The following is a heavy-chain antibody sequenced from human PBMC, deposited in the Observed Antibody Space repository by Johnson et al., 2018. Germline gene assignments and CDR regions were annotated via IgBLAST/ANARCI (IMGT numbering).Heavy chain of an antibody. CDR1: GFTFSSYW. Sequence: VQLQESGGGLVQPGGSLRLSCAASGFTFSSYWMHWVRQAPGKGLVWVSRINSDGSSTSYADSVKGRFTISRDNAKNPLYLQMNSLRAEDTAVYYCASGATGQYYYYSHMDVWGKGTTVTVSS. CDR3: ASGATGQYYYYSHMDV. D-gene: IGHD1-26*01. V-gene: IGHV3-74*01. J-gene: IGHJ6*03. CDR2: INSDGSST.